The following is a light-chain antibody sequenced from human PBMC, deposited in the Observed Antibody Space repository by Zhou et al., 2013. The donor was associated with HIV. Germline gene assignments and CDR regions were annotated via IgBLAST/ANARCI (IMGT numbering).Light chain of an antibody. CDR1: QSVNNY. CDR2: DAS. Sequence: EIVLTQSPATLTLSPGERVTLSCRASQSVNNYLAWYQQKPGQAPRLLIYDASRGATGIPARFTGGGSGTDFTLTISSLEPEDFAVYYCQHRSNWPLTFGGGPRWRSN. J-gene: IGKJ4*01. V-gene: IGKV3-11*01. CDR3: QHRSNWPLT.